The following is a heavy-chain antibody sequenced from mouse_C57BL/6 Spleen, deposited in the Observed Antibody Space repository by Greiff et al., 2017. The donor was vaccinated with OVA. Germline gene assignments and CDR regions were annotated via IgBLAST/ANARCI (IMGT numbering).Heavy chain of an antibody. V-gene: IGHV1-82*01. D-gene: IGHD3-3*01. Sequence: QVQLQQSGPELVKPGASVKISCKASGYAFSSYWMNWVKQRPGKGLEWIGRIYPGDGDTNYNGKFKGKATLTADKPSSTSYMQLSSLTSEDSAVYFCAREGPLYAMDDWGQGTSVTVSS. CDR2: IYPGDGDT. CDR3: AREGPLYAMDD. CDR1: GYAFSSYW. J-gene: IGHJ4*01.